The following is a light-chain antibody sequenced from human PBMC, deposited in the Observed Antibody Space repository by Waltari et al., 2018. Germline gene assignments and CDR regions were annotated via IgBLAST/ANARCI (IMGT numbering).Light chain of an antibody. CDR3: QQYGSSPGT. J-gene: IGKJ1*01. V-gene: IGKV3-20*01. CDR2: GAS. Sequence: EIVLTQSPGTLSLSAGERATLSCRASQSVTTNYLAWYQQNPSQAPRLLIYGASNRATGIPDRFTGSGSGTDFTLTISRLEPEDFAVYYCQQYGSSPGTFGQGTKVEIK. CDR1: QSVTTNY.